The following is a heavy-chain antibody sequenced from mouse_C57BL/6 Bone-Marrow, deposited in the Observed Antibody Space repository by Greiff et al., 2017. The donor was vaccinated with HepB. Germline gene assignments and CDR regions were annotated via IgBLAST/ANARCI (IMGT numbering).Heavy chain of an antibody. CDR1: GYAFSSSW. V-gene: IGHV1-82*01. Sequence: QVQLKQSGPELVKPGASVKISCKASGYAFSSSWMNWVKQRPGKGLEWIGRIYPGDGDTNYNGKFKGKATLTADKSSSTSYMQLSSLTSEDSAVYFFARFFFDYWGQGTTLTVSS. CDR3: ARFFFDY. J-gene: IGHJ2*01. CDR2: IYPGDGDT.